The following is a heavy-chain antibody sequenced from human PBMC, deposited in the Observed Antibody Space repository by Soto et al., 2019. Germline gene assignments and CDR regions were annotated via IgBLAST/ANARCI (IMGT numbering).Heavy chain of an antibody. J-gene: IGHJ3*02. V-gene: IGHV4-38-2*01. CDR2: IYHSGST. D-gene: IGHD3-22*01. CDR3: ARGTYYYDSSGHRDAFDI. CDR1: GYSISSGYY. Sequence: SETLSLTCAVSGYSISSGYYWGWIRQPPGKGLEWIGSIYHSGSTYYNPSLKSRVTISVDTSKNQFSLKLSSVTAADTAVYYCARGTYYYDSSGHRDAFDIWGQGAMVTVSS.